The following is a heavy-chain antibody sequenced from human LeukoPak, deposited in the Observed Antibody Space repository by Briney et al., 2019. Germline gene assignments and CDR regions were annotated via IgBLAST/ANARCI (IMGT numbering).Heavy chain of an antibody. D-gene: IGHD3-10*01. V-gene: IGHV4-61*08. CDR1: GGSISSGGYS. Sequence: SQTLSLTCAVSGGSISSGGYSWSWIRQPPGKGLECIGYIYYSGSTNYNPSLKSRVTISLHTSKNQFSLKLNSVTAADTAVYYCARGVPYGPSYEFFDYWGQGTLVTVSS. J-gene: IGHJ4*02. CDR2: IYYSGST. CDR3: ARGVPYGPSYEFFDY.